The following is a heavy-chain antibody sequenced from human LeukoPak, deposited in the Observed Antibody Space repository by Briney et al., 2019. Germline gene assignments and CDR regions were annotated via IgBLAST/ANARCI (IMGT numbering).Heavy chain of an antibody. CDR2: IYYSGST. J-gene: IGHJ4*02. D-gene: IGHD2-2*01. CDR1: GGSISSYY. CDR3: ARGNIVVVPAAMGFDY. V-gene: IGHV4-59*01. Sequence: SETLSLTCTVSGGSISSYYWSWIRRPPGKGLEWIGYIYYSGSTNYNPSLKSRVTISVDTSKNQFSLKLSSVTAADTAVYYCARGNIVVVPAAMGFDYWGQGTLVTVSS.